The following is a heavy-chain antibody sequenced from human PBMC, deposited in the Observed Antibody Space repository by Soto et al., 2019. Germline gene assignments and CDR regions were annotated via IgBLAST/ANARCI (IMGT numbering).Heavy chain of an antibody. Sequence: QVQLQQWGAGLLKPSETLSLTCAVSGGSFSGYYWSWIRQPPGKGLEWTGEINHSGSTNYNPSLKTRVTISVDTSKNQFSLKLSSVTAAETDVYYCARCEDCRGRSCYSGTDFDYWGQGTMVTVSP. CDR3: ARCEDCRGRSCYSGTDFDY. V-gene: IGHV4-34*01. CDR1: GGSFSGYY. CDR2: INHSGST. J-gene: IGHJ4*02. D-gene: IGHD2-15*01.